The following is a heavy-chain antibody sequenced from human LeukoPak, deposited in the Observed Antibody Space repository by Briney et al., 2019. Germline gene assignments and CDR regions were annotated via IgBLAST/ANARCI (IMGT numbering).Heavy chain of an antibody. D-gene: IGHD1-26*01. CDR2: INPSGGST. CDR3: ATAPPSGTYYYFDY. V-gene: IGHV1-46*01. J-gene: IGHJ4*02. Sequence: ASVTVSCKASGYTFTSYYMHWVRQAPGQGLEWMGIINPSGGSTSYAQKFQGRVTMTRDTSTSIVYMELNSLRSEDTAVYYCATAPPSGTYYYFDYWGQGTLVTVSS. CDR1: GYTFTSYY.